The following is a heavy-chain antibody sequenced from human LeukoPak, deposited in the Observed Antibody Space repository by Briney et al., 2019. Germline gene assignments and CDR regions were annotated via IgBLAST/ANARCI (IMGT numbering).Heavy chain of an antibody. CDR2: ISGSGGST. CDR1: GFTFSSYA. V-gene: IGHV3-23*01. CDR3: ATWRDKAAVS. J-gene: IGHJ5*02. Sequence: GGSLRLSCAASGFTFSSYAMSWVRQAPGKGLEWVSAISGSGGSTYYADSVEGRFTISRDNSKNTLYLRMNSLRGEDTAVYYCATWRDKAAVSWGQGTLVTVSS. D-gene: IGHD6-13*01.